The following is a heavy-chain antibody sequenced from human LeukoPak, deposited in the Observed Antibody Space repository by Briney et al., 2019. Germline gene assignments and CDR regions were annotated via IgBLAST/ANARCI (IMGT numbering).Heavy chain of an antibody. Sequence: ASVTVSCKASGYTFTSYAMNWVRQAPGQGLEWMGWINTNTGNPTYAQGFTGRFVFSLDTSVSTAYLQISSLKAEDTAVYYCAREVVDTAMDRYWYFDLWGRGTLVTVSS. CDR1: GYTFTSYA. V-gene: IGHV7-4-1*02. CDR2: INTNTGNP. CDR3: AREVVDTAMDRYWYFDL. D-gene: IGHD5-18*01. J-gene: IGHJ2*01.